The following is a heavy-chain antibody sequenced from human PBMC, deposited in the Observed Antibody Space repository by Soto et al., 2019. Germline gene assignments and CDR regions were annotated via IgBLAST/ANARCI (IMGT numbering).Heavy chain of an antibody. J-gene: IGHJ6*02. CDR2: ISSSSSYI. CDR3: ARGLAAAGTYGMDV. CDR1: GFTFSSYS. D-gene: IGHD6-13*01. V-gene: IGHV3-21*01. Sequence: EVQLVESGGGLVKPGGSLRLSCAASGFTFSSYSMNWVRQAPGKGLEWVSSISSSSSYIYYADSVKGRFTISRDNAKNSLYLQMNSLRAEDTAVYYCARGLAAAGTYGMDVWGQGTTVTVSS.